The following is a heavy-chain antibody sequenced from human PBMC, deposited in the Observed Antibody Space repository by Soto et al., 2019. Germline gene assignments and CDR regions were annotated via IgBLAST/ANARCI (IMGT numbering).Heavy chain of an antibody. CDR1: GYSFTSYW. CDR3: ARHWGSSSSDYYYYGMDV. J-gene: IGHJ6*02. CDR2: IDPSDSYT. D-gene: IGHD6-6*01. Sequence: GESLKISCKGSGYSFTSYWISWVRQMPGKGLEWMGRIDPSDSYTNYSPSFQGHVTISADKSISTAYLQWSSLKASDTAMYYCARHWGSSSSDYYYYGMDVWGQGATVTVSS. V-gene: IGHV5-10-1*01.